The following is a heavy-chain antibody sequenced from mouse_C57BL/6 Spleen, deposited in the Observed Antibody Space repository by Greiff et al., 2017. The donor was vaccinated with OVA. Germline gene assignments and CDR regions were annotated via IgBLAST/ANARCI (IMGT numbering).Heavy chain of an antibody. Sequence: VQLQQSGPELVKPGASVKIPCKASGYTFTDYNMDWVKQSHGKSLEWIGDINPNNGGTIYNQKFKGKATLTVDKSSSTAYMELRSLTSEDTAVYDCARREDGSSFYYAMDYWGQGTSVTVSS. D-gene: IGHD1-1*01. V-gene: IGHV1-18*01. CDR1: GYTFTDYN. J-gene: IGHJ4*01. CDR2: INPNNGGT. CDR3: ARREDGSSFYYAMDY.